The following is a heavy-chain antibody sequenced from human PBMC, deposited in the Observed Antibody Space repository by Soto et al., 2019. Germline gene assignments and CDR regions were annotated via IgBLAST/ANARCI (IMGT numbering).Heavy chain of an antibody. D-gene: IGHD3-16*01. CDR2: IYYSGST. CDR1: GGSISSGDYY. J-gene: IGHJ5*02. CDR3: AREDPGLNWFDP. Sequence: KTSETLSLTCTVSGGSISSGDYYWSWIRQPPGKGLEWIGYIYYSGSTYYNPSLKSRVTISVDTSKNQFSLKLSSVTAADTAVYYCAREDPGLNWFDPWGQGTLVTVSS. V-gene: IGHV4-30-4*01.